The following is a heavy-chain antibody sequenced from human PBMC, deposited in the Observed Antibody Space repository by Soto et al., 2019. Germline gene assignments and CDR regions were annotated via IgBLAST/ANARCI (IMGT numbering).Heavy chain of an antibody. CDR2: ISAYNGNT. CDR1: GYTFTSYG. V-gene: IGHV1-18*01. Sequence: QVQLVQSGAEVKKPGASVKVSCKASGYTFTSYGISWVRQAPGQGLEWMGWISAYNGNTNYAQKLQGRVTMTTDTSTCTAYMEVRGLRSADTAVYYCVVAAQPYYFDYWGQGTLVTVSS. CDR3: VVAAQPYYFDY. D-gene: IGHD2-15*01. J-gene: IGHJ4*02.